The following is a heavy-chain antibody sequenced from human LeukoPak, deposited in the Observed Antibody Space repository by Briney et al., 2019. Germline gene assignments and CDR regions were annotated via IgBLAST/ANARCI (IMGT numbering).Heavy chain of an antibody. D-gene: IGHD6-19*01. V-gene: IGHV3-66*01. CDR1: GFTFSSYA. CDR3: ARGSGSSGWYPDYYYGMDV. Sequence: PGGSLRLSCAASGFTFSSYAMSWVRQAPGKGLEWVSVIYSGGSTYYADSVKGRFTISRDNSKNTLYLQMNSLRAEDTAVYYCARGSGSSGWYPDYYYGMDVWGQGTTVTVSS. J-gene: IGHJ6*02. CDR2: IYSGGST.